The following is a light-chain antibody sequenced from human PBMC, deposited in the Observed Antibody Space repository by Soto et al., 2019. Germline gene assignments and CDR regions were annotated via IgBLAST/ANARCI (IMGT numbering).Light chain of an antibody. Sequence: ETVFTQSPRPPPLSPREIAPLSGRASQSVSSSSLAWYQQKPGQAPRLLMYGASRRATGIPVRFSGSGSGTDFTLIISRLEPEDFAVYYCQQYGTSPLTFGGGTKVDIK. V-gene: IGKV3-20*01. CDR2: GAS. J-gene: IGKJ4*01. CDR1: QSVSSSS. CDR3: QQYGTSPLT.